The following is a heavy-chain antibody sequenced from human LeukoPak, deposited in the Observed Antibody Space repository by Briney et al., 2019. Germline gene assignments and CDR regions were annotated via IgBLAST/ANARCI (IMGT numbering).Heavy chain of an antibody. CDR2: IRSKAYGGTT. CDR1: GFTFGDYA. V-gene: IGHV3-49*04. J-gene: IGHJ6*03. CDR3: TRDSQGYYYYMDV. Sequence: GGSLRLSCTASGFTFGDYAMSWVRQAPGKGLEWVGFIRSKAYGGTTEYAASVKGRFTISRDDSKSIAYLQMNSLKTEDTAVYYCTRDSQGYYYYMDVWGKGTTVTVSS.